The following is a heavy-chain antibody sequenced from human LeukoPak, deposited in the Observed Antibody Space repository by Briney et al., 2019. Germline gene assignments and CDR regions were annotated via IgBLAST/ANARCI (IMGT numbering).Heavy chain of an antibody. Sequence: PSETLSLTCSVSGGSISSSSYYWGWIRQPPGKGLEWIGSVYYSGTTYYNPSLNSRATISVDTSKNQFSLKLSSVTAADTAVYYCASQGGCSGGSCFSRIDSWGQGTLVTVSS. CDR3: ASQGGCSGGSCFSRIDS. J-gene: IGHJ4*02. V-gene: IGHV4-39*01. D-gene: IGHD2-15*01. CDR2: VYYSGTT. CDR1: GGSISSSSYY.